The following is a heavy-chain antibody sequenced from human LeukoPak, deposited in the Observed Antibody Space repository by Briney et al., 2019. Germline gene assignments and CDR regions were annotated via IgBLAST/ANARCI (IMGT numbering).Heavy chain of an antibody. CDR2: INQVGSGK. D-gene: IGHD2-8*01. CDR3: AECTTG. Sequence: QAGGSLRLSCATSGFTFSRHWMSWVRQAPGKGLVWVANINQVGSGKYYVDSVKGRFTISRDNARDSLYLQMNSLRSEDTAIYYCAECTTGWGQGTLVTVSS. CDR1: GFTFSRHW. J-gene: IGHJ1*01. V-gene: IGHV3-7*01.